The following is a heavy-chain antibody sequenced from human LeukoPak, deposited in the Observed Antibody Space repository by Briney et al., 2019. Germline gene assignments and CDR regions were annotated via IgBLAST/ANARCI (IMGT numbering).Heavy chain of an antibody. J-gene: IGHJ6*03. D-gene: IGHD1-26*01. CDR2: MNPNSGNT. V-gene: IGHV1-8*01. CDR3: ARGLSVYGEWELLSYYYDYMDV. Sequence: ASVKVSCKASGYTFTSYDINWVRQATGQGLEWMGWMNPNSGNTGYAQKFQGRVTMTRNTSISTACMELSSLRSEDTAVYYCARGLSVYGEWELLSYYYDYMDVWGKGTTVTVSS. CDR1: GYTFTSYD.